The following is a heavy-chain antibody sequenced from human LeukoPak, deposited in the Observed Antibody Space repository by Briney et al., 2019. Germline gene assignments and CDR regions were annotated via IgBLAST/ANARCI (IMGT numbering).Heavy chain of an antibody. V-gene: IGHV1-46*01. CDR1: GYTFTSYY. Sequence: ASVKVSCKASGYTFTSYYMHWVRQVPGQGLEWMGIINPSGGSTSYAQKFQGRVTMTRDTSTSTVYMELSSLRSEDTAVYYCARDRDRYSSSWYVGYYFDYWGQGTLVTVSS. D-gene: IGHD6-13*01. CDR3: ARDRDRYSSSWYVGYYFDY. J-gene: IGHJ4*02. CDR2: INPSGGST.